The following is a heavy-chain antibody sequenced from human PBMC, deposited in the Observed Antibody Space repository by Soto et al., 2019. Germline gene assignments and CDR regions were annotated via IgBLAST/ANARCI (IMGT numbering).Heavy chain of an antibody. V-gene: IGHV3-21*01. CDR2: ISSSSSYI. D-gene: IGHD3-10*01. Sequence: GGSLRLSCAASGFTFNTYTMNWVRQAPGKGLEWVSSISSSSSYIYYTDSVRGRFTISRDNAKNSLYLQMSSLRAGDTAVYYCASLSRFALDYWGQGTLVTVSS. CDR3: ASLSRFALDY. CDR1: GFTFNTYT. J-gene: IGHJ4*02.